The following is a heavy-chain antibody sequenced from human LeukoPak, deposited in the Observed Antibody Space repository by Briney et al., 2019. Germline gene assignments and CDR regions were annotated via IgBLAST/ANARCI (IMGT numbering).Heavy chain of an antibody. CDR2: IYYSGRT. Sequence: SETLSLTCTVSGGSISSSSYYWGWIRQPPGKGLEWIGTIYYSGRTYYNPSLKSRVTISVDTSKNQFSLQLSSVTAADTAVYYCAREGFRYCSSTSCYLGEDAFDIWGQGTMVTVSS. CDR1: GGSISSSSYY. V-gene: IGHV4-39*07. J-gene: IGHJ3*02. D-gene: IGHD2-2*01. CDR3: AREGFRYCSSTSCYLGEDAFDI.